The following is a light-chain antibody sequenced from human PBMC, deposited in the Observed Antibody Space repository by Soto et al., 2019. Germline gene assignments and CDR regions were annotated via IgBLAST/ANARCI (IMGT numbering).Light chain of an antibody. V-gene: IGKV3-20*01. CDR3: QQDKYWPPSS. CDR1: QSVSSSY. Sequence: GTLSLSPGERATLSCRASQSVSSSYLAWYQQKPGQAPRLLIYGASSRATGIPDRFSGSGSGTEFTLTISSLQSEDFAVYYCQQDKYWPPSSFGHGTRLEIK. J-gene: IGKJ5*01. CDR2: GAS.